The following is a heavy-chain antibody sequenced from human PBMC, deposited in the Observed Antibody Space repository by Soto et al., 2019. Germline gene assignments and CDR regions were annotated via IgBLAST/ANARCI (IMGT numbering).Heavy chain of an antibody. V-gene: IGHV4-28*01. J-gene: IGHJ3*01. CDR1: GSSVTDSDW. CDR2: IFHTGAT. Sequence: QVNLQESGPGLVRPSDTLSLTCVVSGSSVTDSDWWVWIRQPPGKGLEWVGSIFHTGATYSNPSLKNRVSFSVEQSKNHFSLRLTSATALDTAVYFCARRFLEWGDAFDVWGQGALVTVSS. D-gene: IGHD3-3*01. CDR3: ARRFLEWGDAFDV.